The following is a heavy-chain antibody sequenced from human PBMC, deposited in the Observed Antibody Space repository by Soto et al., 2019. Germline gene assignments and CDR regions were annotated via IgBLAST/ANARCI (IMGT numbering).Heavy chain of an antibody. Sequence: PGGSLRLSCAASGFTFSSYCMSWVRQAPGKGLEWVANIKQDGSEKYHVDSVKGRFTISRDNAENSLYLQMNSLRAEDTAVYYCTRGGCISESYYCFDYWGQGTLVTVPS. J-gene: IGHJ4*02. D-gene: IGHD1-26*01. CDR3: TRGGCISESYYCFDY. V-gene: IGHV3-7*01. CDR2: IKQDGSEK. CDR1: GFTFSSYC.